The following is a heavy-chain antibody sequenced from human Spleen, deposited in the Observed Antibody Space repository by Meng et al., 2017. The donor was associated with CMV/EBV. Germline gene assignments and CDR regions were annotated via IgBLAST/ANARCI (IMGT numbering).Heavy chain of an antibody. Sequence: GGSLRLSCEGSGLTVSTNYMSWVRQAPGKGLEWVSVIRSGGSIFYADSVKGRFIISRDDSKNTLNLQMNSLRVEDTAIYYCARDLVVPAAIQYYYHNYGMDVWGQGTTVTVSS. V-gene: IGHV3-66*02. CDR3: ARDLVVPAAIQYYYHNYGMDV. CDR1: GLTVSTNY. CDR2: IRSGGSI. D-gene: IGHD2-2*01. J-gene: IGHJ6*02.